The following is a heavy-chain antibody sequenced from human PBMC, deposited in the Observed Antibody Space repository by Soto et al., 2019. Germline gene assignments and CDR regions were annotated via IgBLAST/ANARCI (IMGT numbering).Heavy chain of an antibody. V-gene: IGHV3-30*18. CDR3: AKDVATSGSKYYYGMDV. CDR2: ILYDGSDK. Sequence: HPGGSLRLSCAASGFTFGNYGMHWVRQPPGKGLEWMSSILYDGSDKYYADSVKGRFTISRDGSKNTLYLQMDSLRPEDTAVYSCAKDVATSGSKYYYGMDVWGQGTTVTVSS. J-gene: IGHJ6*02. CDR1: GFTFGNYG. D-gene: IGHD6-13*01.